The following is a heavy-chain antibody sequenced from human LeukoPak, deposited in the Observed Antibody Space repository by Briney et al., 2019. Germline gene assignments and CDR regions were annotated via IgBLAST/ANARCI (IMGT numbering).Heavy chain of an antibody. CDR2: INHSGST. D-gene: IGHD4-23*01. J-gene: IGHJ4*02. CDR3: ARGGGNLDY. V-gene: IGHV4-34*01. CDR1: GGSSSGYY. Sequence: SETLSLTCAVYGGSSSGYYWSWIRQPPGKGLEWIGEINHSGSTNYNPSLKSRVTISVDTSKNQFSLKLSSVTAADTAVYYCARGGGNLDYWGQGTLVTVSS.